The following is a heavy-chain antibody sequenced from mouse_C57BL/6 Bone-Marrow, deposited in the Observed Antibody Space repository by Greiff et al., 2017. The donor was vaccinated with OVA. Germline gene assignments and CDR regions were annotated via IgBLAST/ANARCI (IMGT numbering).Heavy chain of an antibody. CDR2: IYPGNSDT. V-gene: IGHV1-5*01. CDR1: GYTFTSYW. D-gene: IGHD2-1*01. CDR3: TRKKGTSLLWSYAMDY. Sequence: EVQLQQSGTELARPGASVKMSCKTSGYTFTSYWMHWVKQRPGQGLEWIGAIYPGNSDTSYNQKFKGKAKLTAVTSASTAYMELSSLTNEDSAVYYCTRKKGTSLLWSYAMDYWGQGTSVTVSS. J-gene: IGHJ4*01.